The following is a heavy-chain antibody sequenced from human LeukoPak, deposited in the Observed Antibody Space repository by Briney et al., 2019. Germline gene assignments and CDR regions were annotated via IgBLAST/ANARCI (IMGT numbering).Heavy chain of an antibody. CDR1: GGSFSGYF. V-gene: IGHV4-34*01. J-gene: IGHJ6*04. CDR2: INHSGST. CDR3: ASLDTMVRGVIKRDYYYGMDV. D-gene: IGHD3-10*01. Sequence: SETLSLTCAVYGGSFSGYFWSWIRQPPGKGLEWIREINHSGSTNYNPSLKSRVTISVDTSKNQFSLKLSSVTAADTAVYYCASLDTMVRGVIKRDYYYGMDVWGKGTTVTVSS.